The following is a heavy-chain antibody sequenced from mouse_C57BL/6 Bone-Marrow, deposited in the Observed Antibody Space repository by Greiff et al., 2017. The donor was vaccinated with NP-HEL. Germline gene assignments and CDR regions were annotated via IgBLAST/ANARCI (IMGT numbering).Heavy chain of an antibody. V-gene: IGHV1-53*01. Sequence: QVQLQQPGTELVKPGTSVKLSCKSSGYTFTSYWMHWVKQRPGQGLEWIGNINPSNGGTNYNEKFTSKATLTVDTSSSTAYMQLSSLTSDDSAVYYWAREGRWLRRGYWYVDVWDTGTTVTVSS. CDR2: INPSNGGT. J-gene: IGHJ1*03. CDR3: AREGRWLRRGYWYVDV. CDR1: GYTFTSYW. D-gene: IGHD2-2*01.